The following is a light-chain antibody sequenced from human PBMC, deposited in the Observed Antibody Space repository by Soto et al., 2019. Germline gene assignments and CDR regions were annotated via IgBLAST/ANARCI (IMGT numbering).Light chain of an antibody. Sequence: DIQMTQSPSTLSASVGDRVSITCRASQSVGSWLAWYQQKPGRAPKLLIYDASSLKSGVPSRFSGSGSGTEFTLTISGLQPDDFATYYCQQCNSYPWTFGQGTKVDIK. J-gene: IGKJ1*01. V-gene: IGKV1-5*01. CDR2: DAS. CDR3: QQCNSYPWT. CDR1: QSVGSW.